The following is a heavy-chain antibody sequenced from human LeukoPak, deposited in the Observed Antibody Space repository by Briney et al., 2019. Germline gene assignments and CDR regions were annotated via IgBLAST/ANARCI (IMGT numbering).Heavy chain of an antibody. CDR1: GFTFSSDW. V-gene: IGHV3-7*01. CDR3: ARNRGDI. J-gene: IGHJ3*02. D-gene: IGHD3-16*01. Sequence: GGSLRLSCAASGFTFSSDWMNWVRQAPGKGLEWVANIKQDGSDKYYVDSVKGRFTISRDDAKNSVFLQMNSLRAEDTAVYHCARNRGDIWGQGTMVIVSS. CDR2: IKQDGSDK.